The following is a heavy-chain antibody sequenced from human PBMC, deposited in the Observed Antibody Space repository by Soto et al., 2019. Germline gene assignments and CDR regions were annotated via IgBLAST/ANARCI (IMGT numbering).Heavy chain of an antibody. CDR2: IKQDGSEK. CDR3: ARDITMIVY. CDR1: GFTFSSYW. V-gene: IGHV3-7*03. J-gene: IGHJ4*02. D-gene: IGHD3-22*01. Sequence: GGSLRLACAASGFTFSSYWVSWARQAPGKGLEWVANIKQDGSEKYYVDSVKGRPTNARDNAKSSLYLQMNSLRAEDTAVYYCARDITMIVYWGQGTLVTVSS.